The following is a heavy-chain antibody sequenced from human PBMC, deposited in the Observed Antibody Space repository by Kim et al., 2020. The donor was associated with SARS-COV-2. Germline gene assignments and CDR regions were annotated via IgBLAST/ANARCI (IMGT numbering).Heavy chain of an antibody. CDR1: GFTFSSYG. CDR3: AKESYPVELPTGNYYYYGMDV. Sequence: GGSLRLSCAASGFTFSSYGMHWVRQAPGKGLEWVAVISYDGSNKYYADSVKGRFTISRDNSKNTLYLQMNSLRAEDTAVYYCAKESYPVELPTGNYYYYGMDVWGQGTTVTVSS. D-gene: IGHD1-26*01. V-gene: IGHV3-30*18. CDR2: ISYDGSNK. J-gene: IGHJ6*02.